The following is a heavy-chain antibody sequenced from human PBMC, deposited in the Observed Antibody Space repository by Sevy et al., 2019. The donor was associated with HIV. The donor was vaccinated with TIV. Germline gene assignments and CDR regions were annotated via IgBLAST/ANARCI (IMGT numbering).Heavy chain of an antibody. V-gene: IGHV3-21*01. J-gene: IGHJ4*02. Sequence: GGSLRLSCAASGFTFISYSMNWVRQAPGKGLEWVASIGSTGDYIYYADSMKGRFTISRDNAKKSLYLQMNSLRAEDTAVYYCARPYRTDPFYYSGSGGYYYPSYFDYWGQGTLVTVSS. CDR2: IGSTGDYI. CDR3: ARPYRTDPFYYSGSGGYYYPSYFDY. CDR1: GFTFISYS. D-gene: IGHD3-22*01.